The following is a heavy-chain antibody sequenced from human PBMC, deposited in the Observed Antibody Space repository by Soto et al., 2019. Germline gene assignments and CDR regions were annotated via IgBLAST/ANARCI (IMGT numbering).Heavy chain of an antibody. D-gene: IGHD4-17*01. CDR3: TVDYGDLSGNCFDP. Sequence: EVQLVESGGGLVKPGGSLRLSCAASGFTFSNAWMSWVRQAPGKGLEWVGRIKSKTDGGTTDYAAPVKGRFTISRDDSKNTLYLQMNSLKTEDTAVYYCTVDYGDLSGNCFDPWGQGTLVTVSS. J-gene: IGHJ5*02. V-gene: IGHV3-15*01. CDR2: IKSKTDGGTT. CDR1: GFTFSNAW.